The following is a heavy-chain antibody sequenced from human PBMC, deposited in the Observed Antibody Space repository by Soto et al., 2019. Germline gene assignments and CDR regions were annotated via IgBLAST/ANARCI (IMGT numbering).Heavy chain of an antibody. CDR3: ARVSRLAAPGAFDH. CDR2: INTDGSST. D-gene: IGHD6-13*01. J-gene: IGHJ4*02. CDR1: GFTFSSYW. V-gene: IGHV3-74*01. Sequence: GGSLRLSCAASGFTFSSYWMHWVRQAPGKGLVWVSRINTDGSSTNYADPVKGRFTISRDNAKNTLYLQMNSLRAEDTAVYYCARVSRLAAPGAFDHWGQGSLVTVSS.